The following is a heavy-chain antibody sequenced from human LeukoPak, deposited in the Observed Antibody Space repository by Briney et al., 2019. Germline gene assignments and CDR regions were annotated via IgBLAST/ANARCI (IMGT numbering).Heavy chain of an antibody. V-gene: IGHV5-51*01. Sequence: HGESLKISCEGSGYDFTDYWIAWVRQLPGKGPEYMGIIYAGDSETRYSPSFQGQVTMSADKSISIAYLQWSGLKASDTAMYYCARVGKGSYLRNYFDYWGQGTLVTVSS. CDR1: GYDFTDYW. J-gene: IGHJ4*02. CDR2: IYAGDSET. CDR3: ARVGKGSYLRNYFDY. D-gene: IGHD1-26*01.